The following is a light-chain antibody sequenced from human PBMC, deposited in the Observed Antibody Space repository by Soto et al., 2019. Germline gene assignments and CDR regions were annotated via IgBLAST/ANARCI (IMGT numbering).Light chain of an antibody. CDR2: RNN. CDR3: PAWDDSLSGVV. J-gene: IGLJ3*02. Sequence: QSVLTQPPSASGTPGQTVTISCSGRFSNIGSNFIYWYQQLPGTAPKLLIYRNNERPSGVPDRFSASKSGTSASLAISGLRSEDEADYLCPAWDDSLSGVVFGGGTKLTVL. CDR1: FSNIGSNF. V-gene: IGLV1-47*01.